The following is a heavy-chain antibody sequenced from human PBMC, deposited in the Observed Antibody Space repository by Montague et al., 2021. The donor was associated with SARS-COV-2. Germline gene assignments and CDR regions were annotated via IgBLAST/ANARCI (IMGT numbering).Heavy chain of an antibody. V-gene: IGHV4-39*01. CDR3: ATLASSITIVVVVKGYYCYD. J-gene: IGHJ4*02. CDR1: GGSISSSSYY. Sequence: SETLSLTCTVSGGSISSSSYYWGWIRQPPGKGLEWIGFKYYSGSTYYNPTLKSRVTISVDTSKNQFSLRLSSVTAADTAVYYCATLASSITIVVVVKGYYCYDWGQGTLVTVSS. CDR2: KYYSGST. D-gene: IGHD3-3*01.